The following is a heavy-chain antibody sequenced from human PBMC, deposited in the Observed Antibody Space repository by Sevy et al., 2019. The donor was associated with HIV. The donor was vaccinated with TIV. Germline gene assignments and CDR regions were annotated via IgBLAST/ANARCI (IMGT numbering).Heavy chain of an antibody. CDR2: INWNGDST. CDR3: ARVGTYYDSSHYAYYFDY. Sequence: GGSLRLSCAASGFNFDDYGMSWVRQAPGKGLEWVSGINWNGDSTSYAYSVKGRFTISRDNAKNSLYLQMNSLRAEDTALYYCARVGTYYDSSHYAYYFDYWGQGTLVTVSS. V-gene: IGHV3-20*04. J-gene: IGHJ4*02. D-gene: IGHD3-22*01. CDR1: GFNFDDYG.